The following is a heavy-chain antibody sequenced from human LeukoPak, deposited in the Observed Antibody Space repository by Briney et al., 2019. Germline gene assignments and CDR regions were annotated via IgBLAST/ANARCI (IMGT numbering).Heavy chain of an antibody. V-gene: IGHV5-51*01. J-gene: IGHJ4*02. CDR1: GFIFTDYW. D-gene: IGHD2-21*02. CDR3: VRGGGDSGDFDH. CDR2: VYPIDSDT. Sequence: GESLKISCKGSGFIFTDYWIGWVRLMPGKGLEWMAIVYPIDSDTRYTPSFEGQVTTSADRSISSAYLQLRSLQASDTAMYYCVRGGGDSGDFDHWGQGTLVTVSS.